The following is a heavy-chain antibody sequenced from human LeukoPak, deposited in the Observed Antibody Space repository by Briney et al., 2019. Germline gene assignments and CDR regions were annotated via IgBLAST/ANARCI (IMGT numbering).Heavy chain of an antibody. J-gene: IGHJ4*02. V-gene: IGHV4-59*01. D-gene: IGHD6-13*01. Sequence: SETLSLTCTVSGGSISSYYWSWIRQPPGKGLEWIGYIYYSGSANYNPSLKSRVTISVDTSKNQFSLRLSSVTAADTAVYYCARASSSWYVLYWGQGTLVTVSS. CDR1: GGSISSYY. CDR3: ARASSSWYVLY. CDR2: IYYSGSA.